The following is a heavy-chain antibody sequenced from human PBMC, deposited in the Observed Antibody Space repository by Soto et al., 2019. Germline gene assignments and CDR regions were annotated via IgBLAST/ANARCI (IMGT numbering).Heavy chain of an antibody. J-gene: IGHJ4*02. CDR1: GDSITSGGYY. CDR3: ARIQAGYLSGIDY. V-gene: IGHV4-31*03. Sequence: QVQLQESGPGLVKPSQTLSLTCTVTGDSITSGGYYWSWIRHHPGKGLEWLGYIYGSGGSGSASYNPSHKSRITLSVETSKTQFSRNLSSVTVADTAVYFCARIQAGYLSGIDYWGQGTLVTVSS. CDR2: IYGSGGSGSA. D-gene: IGHD2-15*01.